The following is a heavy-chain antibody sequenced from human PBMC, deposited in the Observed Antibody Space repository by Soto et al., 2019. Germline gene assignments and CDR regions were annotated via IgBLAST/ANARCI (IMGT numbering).Heavy chain of an antibody. Sequence: PGGSLRLSCTGSGFNFGGYTVNWVRQAPGKGLEWVSSISSSNTYIFYADTVKGRFFLSRDNAKNSVYLQINRLRTEDTALYYCASAMTMGWSTQGYWGQGTPVTVSS. V-gene: IGHV3-21*04. CDR2: ISSSNTYI. CDR1: GFNFGGYT. D-gene: IGHD3-10*01. CDR3: ASAMTMGWSTQGY. J-gene: IGHJ4*02.